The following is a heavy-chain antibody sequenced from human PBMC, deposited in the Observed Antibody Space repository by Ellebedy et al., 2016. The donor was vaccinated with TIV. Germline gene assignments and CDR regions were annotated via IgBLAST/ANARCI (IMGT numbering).Heavy chain of an antibody. CDR2: IDSDGSST. J-gene: IGHJ4*02. CDR3: ARGRDYSSSSSDY. CDR1: GFTFSTYW. V-gene: IGHV3-74*01. Sequence: GESLKISXAASGFTFSTYWMHWVRQVPGKGLVWVSRIDSDGSSTTYADSVKGRFTISRDNAKNTLYLQMNSLRAEDTAVYYCARGRDYSSSSSDYWGQGTLVTVSS. D-gene: IGHD6-6*01.